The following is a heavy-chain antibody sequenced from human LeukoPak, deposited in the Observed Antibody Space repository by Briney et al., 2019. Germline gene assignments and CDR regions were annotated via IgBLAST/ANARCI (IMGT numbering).Heavy chain of an antibody. Sequence: ASVKVSCKASGYTFTGYYMHWVRQAPGQGLEWMGWINPNSGGTNYAQKFQGRGTMTRDTSISTAYMELSRLRSDDTAVYYCARVGLIRGVKPGMDVWGQGTTVTVSS. D-gene: IGHD3-10*01. J-gene: IGHJ6*02. CDR2: INPNSGGT. V-gene: IGHV1-2*02. CDR1: GYTFTGYY. CDR3: ARVGLIRGVKPGMDV.